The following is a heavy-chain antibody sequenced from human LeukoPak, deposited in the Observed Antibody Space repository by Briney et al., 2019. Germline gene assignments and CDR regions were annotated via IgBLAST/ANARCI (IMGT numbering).Heavy chain of an antibody. CDR2: INPNSGDT. V-gene: IGHV1-2*02. CDR3: ARDIAVTDLVDDY. Sequence: ASVKVSCKASGYTFTGYYMHWVRQAPGQGLEWMGWINPNSGDTNYAQKFQGRVTMTRDTSISTAYMELSRLRSDDTAVYYCARDIAVTDLVDDYWGQGTLVTVSS. J-gene: IGHJ4*02. CDR1: GYTFTGYY. D-gene: IGHD6-19*01.